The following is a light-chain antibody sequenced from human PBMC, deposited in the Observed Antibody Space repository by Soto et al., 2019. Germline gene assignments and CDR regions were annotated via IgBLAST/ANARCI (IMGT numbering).Light chain of an antibody. Sequence: DIQMTQSPSTLSASVGDRVTITCRASHSVDVWLAWYRQKPGKAPKLLIHKASTLESGVPSRFSGSGSGTEFTLTIWSLQPDDFATYYCQQYIFYPTFGQGTKV. J-gene: IGKJ1*01. CDR2: KAS. CDR3: QQYIFYPT. CDR1: HSVDVW. V-gene: IGKV1-5*03.